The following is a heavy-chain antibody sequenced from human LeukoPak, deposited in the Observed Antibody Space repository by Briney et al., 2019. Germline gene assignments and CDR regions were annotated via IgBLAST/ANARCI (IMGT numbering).Heavy chain of an antibody. CDR1: GFTFSNYW. CDR3: ARDPYSSSWSYGMDV. Sequence: GGSLRLSCTASGFTFSNYWMSWVRQTPEKGLEWVADIKQDGSETVYVDSVKDRFTISRDNAQSSLYLQMYSLRAEDTAVYFCARDPYSSSWSYGMDVWGQGTAVTVSS. D-gene: IGHD6-13*01. CDR2: IKQDGSET. J-gene: IGHJ6*02. V-gene: IGHV3-7*05.